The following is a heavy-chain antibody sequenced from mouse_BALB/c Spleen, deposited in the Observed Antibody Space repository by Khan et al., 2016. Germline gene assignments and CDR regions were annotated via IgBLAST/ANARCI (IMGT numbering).Heavy chain of an antibody. CDR1: GYSITSDYA. V-gene: IGHV3-2*02. J-gene: IGHJ4*01. Sequence: EVQLQESGPGLVKPSQSLSLTCTVTGYSITSDYAWNWIRQFPGNKLEWMGYISYSGSTRYYPSLKSRISITRDTSKNQFFLQFNSVTTEDTATYYCARTPTAYYTMDYWGQGTSVTVSS. CDR3: ARTPTAYYTMDY. CDR2: ISYSGST. D-gene: IGHD1-2*01.